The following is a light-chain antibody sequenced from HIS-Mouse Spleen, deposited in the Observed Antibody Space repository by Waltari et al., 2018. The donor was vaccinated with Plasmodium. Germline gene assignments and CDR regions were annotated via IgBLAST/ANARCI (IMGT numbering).Light chain of an antibody. Sequence: SYELTQPPPVSVSPGQTARITCPGDALPKKYAYWSQQKSGQAPVLVIYEDSKRPSGIPERFSGSSSGTMATLTISGAQVEDEADYYCYSTDSSGNHRVFGGGTKLTVL. V-gene: IGLV3-10*01. J-gene: IGLJ3*02. CDR2: EDS. CDR3: YSTDSSGNHRV. CDR1: ALPKKY.